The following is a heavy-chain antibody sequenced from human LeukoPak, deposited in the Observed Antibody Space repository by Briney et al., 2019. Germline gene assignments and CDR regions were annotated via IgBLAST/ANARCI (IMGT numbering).Heavy chain of an antibody. Sequence: SGPTLVNATQTLTLTCTFSGFSLSTSGMCVSWIRQTPGKALEWLARIDWDRDEYYSTSLRTRLTISKDTSKNQVVPTMTNVDPVDTATYYCARVLVVVPAAHNYFDYWGQGTLVTVSS. D-gene: IGHD2-2*01. J-gene: IGHJ4*02. V-gene: IGHV2-70*11. CDR3: ARVLVVVPAAHNYFDY. CDR1: GFSLSTSGMC. CDR2: IDWDRDE.